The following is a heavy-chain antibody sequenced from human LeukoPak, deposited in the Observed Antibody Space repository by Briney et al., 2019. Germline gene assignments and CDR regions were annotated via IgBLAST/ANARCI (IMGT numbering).Heavy chain of an antibody. V-gene: IGHV4-39*01. J-gene: IGHJ4*02. CDR2: IYYGGST. Sequence: SETLSLTCTVSGGSITSNNYYWGWIRQPPGKGLEWIGSIYYGGSTYYNPSLKSRLTISVDTSKNQFSLKLSSATAADTAVYYCARAVPFSSAWLPFDYWGQGILATVSS. CDR1: GGSITSNNYY. D-gene: IGHD6-19*01. CDR3: ARAVPFSSAWLPFDY.